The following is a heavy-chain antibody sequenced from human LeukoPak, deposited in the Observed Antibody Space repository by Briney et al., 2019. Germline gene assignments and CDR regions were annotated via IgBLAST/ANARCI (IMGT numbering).Heavy chain of an antibody. Sequence: GGSLRLSCAASGFTFSSYWMHWVRQAPGKGLVWVSRINSDGSSTSYADSVKGRFTISRDNAKNTLYLQMNSLRAEDTAVYYCAKELGSIFYTAMPDDAFDIWGQGTMVTVSS. CDR1: GFTFSSYW. CDR3: AKELGSIFYTAMPDDAFDI. J-gene: IGHJ3*02. CDR2: INSDGSST. V-gene: IGHV3-74*01. D-gene: IGHD5-18*01.